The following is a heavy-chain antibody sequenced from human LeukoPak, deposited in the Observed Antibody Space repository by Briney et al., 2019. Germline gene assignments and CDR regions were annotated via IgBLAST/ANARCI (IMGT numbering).Heavy chain of an antibody. Sequence: SETLSLTCTVSGGSISNSDYYWAGIRQPPGKGLDWIGTIYYTGSSYYNPSLKSRVTMSVDTSKNQFSLKLTSVTAADTAVYYCARQVLSSGEPKNIDYWGQGILVTVSS. J-gene: IGHJ4*02. D-gene: IGHD6-19*01. CDR1: GGSISNSDYY. V-gene: IGHV4-39*01. CDR2: IYYTGSS. CDR3: ARQVLSSGEPKNIDY.